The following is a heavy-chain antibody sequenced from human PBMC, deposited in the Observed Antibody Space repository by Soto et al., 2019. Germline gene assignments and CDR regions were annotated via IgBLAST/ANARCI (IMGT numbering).Heavy chain of an antibody. Sequence: ASVKVSCKVSGYTLTELSMHWVRQAPGKGLEWMGGFDPEDGETIYAQKFQGRVTMTEDTSTDTAYMELSSLRSEDTAVYYCATAPVEAAAVPEEFFYWGQGTLVTSPQ. V-gene: IGHV1-24*01. J-gene: IGHJ4*02. D-gene: IGHD6-13*01. CDR2: FDPEDGET. CDR1: GYTLTELS. CDR3: ATAPVEAAAVPEEFFY.